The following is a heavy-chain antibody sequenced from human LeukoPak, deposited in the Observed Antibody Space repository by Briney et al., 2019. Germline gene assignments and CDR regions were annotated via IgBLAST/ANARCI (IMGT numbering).Heavy chain of an antibody. CDR1: GYSISSGYY. CDR2: IYYSGST. V-gene: IGHV4-38-2*02. J-gene: IGHJ5*02. D-gene: IGHD2-15*01. Sequence: PSETLSLTCTVSGYSISSGYYWGWIRQPPGKGLEWIGSIYYSGSTYYNPSLKSRVTISVDTSKNQFSLKLSSVTAADTAVYYCARHRCSGGSCYPMNWFDPWGQGTLVTVSS. CDR3: ARHRCSGGSCYPMNWFDP.